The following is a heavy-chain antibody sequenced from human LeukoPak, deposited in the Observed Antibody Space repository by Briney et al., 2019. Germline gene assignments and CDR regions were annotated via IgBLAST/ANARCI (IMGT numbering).Heavy chain of an antibody. CDR2: INHDAEMI. D-gene: IGHD3-9*01. V-gene: IGHV3-48*02. CDR1: GFTFSSYA. CDR3: ARDHDWAFDL. Sequence: GGSLRLSCAASGFTFSSYAMSWVRQALGKGLEWIAYINHDAEMIFYPDFVKGRFTISRDNAKKSLYLQMNALRYEDTAIYYCARDHDWAFDLWGQGTLVTVSS. J-gene: IGHJ4*02.